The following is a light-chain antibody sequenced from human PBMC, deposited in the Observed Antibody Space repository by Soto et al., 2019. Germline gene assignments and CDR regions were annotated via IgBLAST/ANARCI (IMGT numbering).Light chain of an antibody. Sequence: DIVMTQSPDSLAVSLGERATINCKSSQTVLYSANNRNYLTWYQQKPGQPPKLLIYWASTREVGVPDRFSGSVSGTDFTLTISSLQAEAVAVYYCQQYYTIPPTFGQGTKVEIK. V-gene: IGKV4-1*01. J-gene: IGKJ1*01. CDR1: QTVLYSANNRNY. CDR3: QQYYTIPPT. CDR2: WAS.